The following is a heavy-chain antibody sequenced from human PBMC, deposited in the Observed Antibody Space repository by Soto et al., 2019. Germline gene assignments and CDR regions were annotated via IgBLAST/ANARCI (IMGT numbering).Heavy chain of an antibody. CDR1: GFSFTDYS. CDR3: ASENGPTIASGSTGDDAFDI. J-gene: IGHJ3*02. Sequence: VQLLESGGDLVQPGGSLRLSCVASGFSFTDYSMTWVRQAPGRGLEWVSTLTGIGTTFYADSVKGRFTISRDNSKNTLSLQMHRLRTEDTALYYCASENGPTIASGSTGDDAFDIWGQGTMLTVSS. V-gene: IGHV3-23*01. CDR2: LTGIGTT. D-gene: IGHD6-13*01.